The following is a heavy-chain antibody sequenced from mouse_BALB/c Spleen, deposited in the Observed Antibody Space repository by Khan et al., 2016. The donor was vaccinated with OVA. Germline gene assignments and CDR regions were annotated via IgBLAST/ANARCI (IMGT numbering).Heavy chain of an antibody. D-gene: IGHD2-14*01. CDR1: GYTFTSYD. CDR3: ARVGYGGFAY. V-gene: IGHV1-85*01. CDR2: IFPGDGST. J-gene: IGHJ3*01. Sequence: QMQLEESGAELVKPGTSVKLSCKASGYTFTSYDINWVRQRPEQGLDWIGWIFPGDGSTKYTEKFKGTATLTTDKSSSTAYMPISRLTSEDSAVYFCARVGYGGFAYWGQGTLVTVSA.